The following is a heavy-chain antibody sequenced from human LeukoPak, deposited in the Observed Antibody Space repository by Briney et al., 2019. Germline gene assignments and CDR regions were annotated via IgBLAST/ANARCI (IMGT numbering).Heavy chain of an antibody. Sequence: PSQTPSLTCTVSGGSISSGGYYWSWLRQHPGKGLEWIGYIYYSGSTYYNPSLKSRVTISVDTSKNQFSLKLSSVTAADTAVYYCARVTPPPHAFDIWGQGTMVTVSS. V-gene: IGHV4-31*03. J-gene: IGHJ3*02. CDR1: GGSISSGGYY. CDR2: IYYSGST. CDR3: ARVTPPPHAFDI.